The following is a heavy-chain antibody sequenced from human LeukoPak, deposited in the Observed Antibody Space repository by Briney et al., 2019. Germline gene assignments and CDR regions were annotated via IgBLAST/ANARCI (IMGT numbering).Heavy chain of an antibody. Sequence: SETLSLTCTVPGGSISSAYYWNWIRQSPGKGLEWIGEIIHSGSTNYNPSLKSRVTMSVDTPKNQFSLNLSSVTAADTAVYYCARGVRGYGGNLWGQGTLVTVSS. CDR3: ARGVRGYGGNL. J-gene: IGHJ5*02. V-gene: IGHV4-34*01. D-gene: IGHD4-23*01. CDR1: GGSISSAYY. CDR2: IIHSGST.